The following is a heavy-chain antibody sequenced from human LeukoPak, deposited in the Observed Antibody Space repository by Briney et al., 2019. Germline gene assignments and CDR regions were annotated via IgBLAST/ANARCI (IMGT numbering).Heavy chain of an antibody. Sequence: GGSLRLSCAASGFTFSSYAMHWVRQAPGKGLEWVAVISYDGSNKYYADSVKGRFTISRDNSKNTLYLQMNSLRAEDTAVYYCAKDREWLLYYFDYWGQGTLVTVSS. CDR1: GFTFSSYA. CDR3: AKDREWLLYYFDY. V-gene: IGHV3-30-3*01. CDR2: ISYDGSNK. D-gene: IGHD3-3*01. J-gene: IGHJ4*02.